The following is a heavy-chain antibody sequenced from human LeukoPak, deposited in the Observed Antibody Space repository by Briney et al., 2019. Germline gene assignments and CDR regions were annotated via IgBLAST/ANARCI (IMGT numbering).Heavy chain of an antibody. D-gene: IGHD2-21*02. CDR3: AKAGHIVVVTAIGFDY. CDR1: GFPFSTYW. CDR2: ISGSGGST. V-gene: IGHV3-23*01. Sequence: GGSLRLSCAASGFPFSTYWMSWVRQAPGKGLEWVSAISGSGGSTYYADSVKGRFTISRDNSKNTLYLQMNSLRAEDTAVYYCAKAGHIVVVTAIGFDYWGQGTLVTVSS. J-gene: IGHJ4*02.